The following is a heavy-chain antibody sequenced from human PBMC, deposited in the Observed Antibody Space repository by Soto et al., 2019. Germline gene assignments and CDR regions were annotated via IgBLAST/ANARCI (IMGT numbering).Heavy chain of an antibody. CDR3: ARVSGTYSSFLDY. CDR1: GVSISSGHDY. Sequence: QLQLQESGPGLVKPSETLSLTCTVSGVSISSGHDYWGWIRQPPGKGLEWIGSIYYSGSTYYNPSLKSRVTISADTSKNQFSLRLSSVTAADTAVYYCARVSGTYSSFLDYWGQGTLVTVSS. D-gene: IGHD5-18*01. J-gene: IGHJ4*02. V-gene: IGHV4-39*01. CDR2: IYYSGST.